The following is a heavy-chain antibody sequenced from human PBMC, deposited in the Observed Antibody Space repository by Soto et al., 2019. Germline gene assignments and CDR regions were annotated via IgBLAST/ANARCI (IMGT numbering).Heavy chain of an antibody. J-gene: IGHJ4*02. D-gene: IGHD3-22*01. CDR3: ARHRPYYDSSGYYGGDIDY. CDR1: GYSFTSYW. V-gene: IGHV5-51*01. CDR2: IYPGDSDT. Sequence: GESLKISCKGSGYSFTSYWIGWVRQMPGKGLEWMGIIYPGDSDTRYSPSFQGQVTISADKSISTAYLQWSSLKASDTAMYYCARHRPYYDSSGYYGGDIDYWGQGTLVTVSS.